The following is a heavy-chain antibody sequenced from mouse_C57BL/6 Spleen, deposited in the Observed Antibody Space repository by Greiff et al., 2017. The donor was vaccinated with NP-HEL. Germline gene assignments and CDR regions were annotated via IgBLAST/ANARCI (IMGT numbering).Heavy chain of an antibody. CDR3: ARNWDGFDY. J-gene: IGHJ2*01. V-gene: IGHV5-17*01. CDR2: ISSGSSTI. D-gene: IGHD4-1*01. CDR1: GFTFSDYG. Sequence: EVKLMESGGGLVKPGGSLKLSCAASGFTFSDYGMHWVRQAPEKGLEWVAYISSGSSTIYYADPVKGRFTISRDNAKNTLFLQMTSLRSEDTAMYYCARNWDGFDYWGQGTTLTVSS.